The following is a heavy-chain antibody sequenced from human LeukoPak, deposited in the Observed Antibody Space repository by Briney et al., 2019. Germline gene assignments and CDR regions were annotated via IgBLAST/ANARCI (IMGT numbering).Heavy chain of an antibody. CDR1: GFTLSDYY. CDR2: ISPSGSAI. J-gene: IGHJ4*02. D-gene: IGHD3-3*01. CDR3: ARGLGTIFGVADY. Sequence: PGGSLRLSCAASGFTLSDYYISWIRQAPGKGLEWVSYISPSGSAIYHADSVKGRFTISWDNAKRFVYLQMNSLRAEDTAVYYCARGLGTIFGVADYWGQGTLVTVSS. V-gene: IGHV3-11*04.